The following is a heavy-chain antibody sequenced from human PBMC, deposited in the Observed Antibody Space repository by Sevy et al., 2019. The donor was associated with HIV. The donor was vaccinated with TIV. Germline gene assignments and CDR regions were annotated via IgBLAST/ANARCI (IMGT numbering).Heavy chain of an antibody. D-gene: IGHD1-1*01. CDR2: ISHVGIRK. CDR3: ASPLRPYTNNWHYYYYYGMDV. CDR1: GFTFSDYA. Sequence: GGSLRLSCAASGFTFSDYALHWVRQAPGKGLEWVAVISHVGIRKYYADSVKGRFTISRDNSKNTLYLQMDSLRTEYEAVYYCASPLRPYTNNWHYYYYYGMDVWGQGTTVTVSS. J-gene: IGHJ6*02. V-gene: IGHV3-30-3*01.